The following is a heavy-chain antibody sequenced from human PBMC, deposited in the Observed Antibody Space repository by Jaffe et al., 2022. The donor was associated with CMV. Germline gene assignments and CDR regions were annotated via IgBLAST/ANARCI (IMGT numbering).Heavy chain of an antibody. V-gene: IGHV4-39*01. CDR1: GGSISSSSYY. Sequence: QLQLQESGPGLVKPSETLSLTCTVSGGSISSSSYYWGWIRQPPGKGLEWIGSIYYSGSTYYNPSLKSRVTISVDTSKNQFSLKLSSVTAADTAVYYCARHVYWWELSGWFDPWGQGTLVTVSS. D-gene: IGHD1-26*01. J-gene: IGHJ5*02. CDR3: ARHVYWWELSGWFDP. CDR2: IYYSGST.